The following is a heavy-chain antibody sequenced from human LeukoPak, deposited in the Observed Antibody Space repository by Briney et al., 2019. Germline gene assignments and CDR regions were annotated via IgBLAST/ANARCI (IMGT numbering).Heavy chain of an antibody. V-gene: IGHV3-7*01. CDR3: AREYSSGYRYYYYMDV. Sequence: GGSLRLSCAASGFTFSSYWMSWVRQAPGKGLEWVANIKQDGSEKYYVDSVKGRFTISRDNAKNSLYLQMNSLRAEDTAVYYCAREYSSGYRYYYYMDVWGKGTTVTVSS. J-gene: IGHJ6*03. D-gene: IGHD3-22*01. CDR1: GFTFSSYW. CDR2: IKQDGSEK.